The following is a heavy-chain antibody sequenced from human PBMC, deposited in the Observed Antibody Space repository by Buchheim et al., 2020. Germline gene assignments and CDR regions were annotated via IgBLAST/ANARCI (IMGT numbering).Heavy chain of an antibody. V-gene: IGHV3-11*01. CDR2: ISSSSDTI. Sequence: QVQLVESGGGLVKPGGSLRLSCAASGFGFSDYYMAWIRQAPGKGLEWVSYISSSSDTIYHADSVRGRFTVSRDNAKNSLYLQMNSLRAEDTAVYYCARGYCSTTICFGRGNWFDPWGQGTL. J-gene: IGHJ5*02. CDR1: GFGFSDYY. D-gene: IGHD2-2*01. CDR3: ARGYCSTTICFGRGNWFDP.